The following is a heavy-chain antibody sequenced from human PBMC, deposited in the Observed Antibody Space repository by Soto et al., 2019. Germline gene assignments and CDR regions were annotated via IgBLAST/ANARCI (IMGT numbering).Heavy chain of an antibody. CDR3: ARRYGGTFDY. J-gene: IGHJ4*02. Sequence: SETLSLTCTVSGGSLSSSSYYWGWIRQPPGKGLEWIGSIYYSGSTYYNPSLKSRVTISVDTSKNQFSLKLSSVTAADTAVYYCARRYGGTFDYWGQGTLVTVSS. V-gene: IGHV4-39*01. CDR2: IYYSGST. CDR1: GGSLSSSSYY. D-gene: IGHD2-15*01.